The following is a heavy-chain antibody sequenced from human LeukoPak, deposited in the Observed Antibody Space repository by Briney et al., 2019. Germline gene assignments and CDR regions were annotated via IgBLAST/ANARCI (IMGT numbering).Heavy chain of an antibody. D-gene: IGHD1-26*01. V-gene: IGHV3-53*01. CDR1: GFTVSSNY. Sequence: GGSLRLSCVASGFTVSSNYMNWVRQAPGKGLEWVSVIYSGGTTHYADSVKGRFTSSRDNAKNSLYLQMNSLRADDTAVYYCARVSESYHDYWGQGTLVTVSS. CDR3: ARVSESYHDY. J-gene: IGHJ4*02. CDR2: IYSGGTT.